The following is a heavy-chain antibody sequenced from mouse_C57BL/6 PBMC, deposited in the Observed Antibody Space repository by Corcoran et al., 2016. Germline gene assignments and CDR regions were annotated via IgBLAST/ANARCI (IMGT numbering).Heavy chain of an antibody. V-gene: IGHV9-3*01. D-gene: IGHD1-1*01. CDR3: ARYNYGSSHWFAY. J-gene: IGHJ3*01. CDR1: GYTFTTYG. Sequence: QIQLVQSGPELKKPGETVKISCKASGYTFTTYGMSWVKQAPGKGLKWMGWINTYSGVPTYADDFKGRFAFSLETSARTAYLQINNLKNEDTATYFCARYNYGSSHWFAYWGQGTLVTVSA. CDR2: INTYSGVP.